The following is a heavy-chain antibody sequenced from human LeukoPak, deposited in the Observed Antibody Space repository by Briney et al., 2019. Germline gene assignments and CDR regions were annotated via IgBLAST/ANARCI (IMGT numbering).Heavy chain of an antibody. J-gene: IGHJ5*02. CDR2: INPNSGGT. V-gene: IGHV1-2*02. Sequence: AASVKVSRKASGYTFTGYYIYWVRQAHGQGLEWMGWINPNSGGTNYAQKFQGRVTMTRDTSISTAYMELSRLRSDDTAVYYCARGGFDWLLTPQFDPWGQGTLVTVSS. CDR3: ARGGFDWLLTPQFDP. D-gene: IGHD3-9*01. CDR1: GYTFTGYY.